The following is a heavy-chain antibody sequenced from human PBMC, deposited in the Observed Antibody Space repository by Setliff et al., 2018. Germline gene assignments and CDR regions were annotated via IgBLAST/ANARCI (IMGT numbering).Heavy chain of an antibody. CDR2: FYYSGSI. Sequence: PSETLSLTCTVSGGSFSSSGYYWGWIRQPPGRGLEWIGSFYYSGSIYYNPSFKSRVTISVDTSKNQFSLKLSSVTAADTAVYYCARGGPPNHSSSSGGLIYYFDYWGQGTLVTVSS. D-gene: IGHD6-6*01. J-gene: IGHJ4*02. V-gene: IGHV4-39*07. CDR1: GGSFSSSGYY. CDR3: ARGGPPNHSSSSGGLIYYFDY.